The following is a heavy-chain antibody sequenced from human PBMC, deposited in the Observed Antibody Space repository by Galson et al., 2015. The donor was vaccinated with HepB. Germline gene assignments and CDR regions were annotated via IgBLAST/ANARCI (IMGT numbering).Heavy chain of an antibody. D-gene: IGHD6-19*01. Sequence: SVKVSGKGSRYTFTGNYMQWVRQAPGHGLEWMAWINPNGGVSNYAQKFQGRVTMTRDTSISTAYMELSRLRSDDTAVYYCARDLAVAGTDAFYIWGQGTMVTVSS. J-gene: IGHJ3*02. CDR2: INPNGGVS. CDR3: ARDLAVAGTDAFYI. CDR1: RYTFTGNY. V-gene: IGHV1-2*02.